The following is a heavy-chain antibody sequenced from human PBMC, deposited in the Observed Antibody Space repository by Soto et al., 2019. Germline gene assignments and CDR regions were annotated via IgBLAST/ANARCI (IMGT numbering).Heavy chain of an antibody. V-gene: IGHV4-59*08. D-gene: IGHD6-19*01. Sequence: SETLSLTCTVSGGSISSYYWSWIRQPPGKGLEWIGYIYYSGSTNYNPSLKSRVTISVDTSKNQFSLKLSSVTAADTAVYYCARHNTGAVAEDNYYYYYMDVWGKGTTVTVSS. CDR3: ARHNTGAVAEDNYYYYYMDV. J-gene: IGHJ6*03. CDR2: IYYSGST. CDR1: GGSISSYY.